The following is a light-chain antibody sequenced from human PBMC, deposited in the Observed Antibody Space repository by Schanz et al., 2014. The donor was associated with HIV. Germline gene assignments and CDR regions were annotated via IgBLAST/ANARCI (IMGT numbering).Light chain of an antibody. CDR3: SSYTGSSSVI. Sequence: QSALTQPASVSGSPGQSITISCTGTSSDVGVYNYVSWYQHHPGKAPKLLIFDVDNRPSGVSHRFSAYKSGNTASLTISGLQADDEADYYCSSYTGSSSVIFGGGTKLTVL. J-gene: IGLJ2*01. CDR1: SSDVGVYNY. CDR2: DVD. V-gene: IGLV2-14*03.